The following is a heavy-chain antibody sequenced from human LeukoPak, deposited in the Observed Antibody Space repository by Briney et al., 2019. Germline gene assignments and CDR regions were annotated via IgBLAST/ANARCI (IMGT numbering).Heavy chain of an antibody. J-gene: IGHJ5*02. CDR2: ISGSGDNT. D-gene: IGHD2-15*01. V-gene: IGHV3-21*01. CDR1: GFTFSNYA. CDR3: ARGADGVSSNSRGWFDP. Sequence: GGTLRLSCAASGFTFSNYAMSWVRQAPGKGLEWVSAISGSGDNTYYADSVKGRFTISRDNAKNSLYLQMNSLRAEDTAVYYCARGADGVSSNSRGWFDPWGQGTLVTVSS.